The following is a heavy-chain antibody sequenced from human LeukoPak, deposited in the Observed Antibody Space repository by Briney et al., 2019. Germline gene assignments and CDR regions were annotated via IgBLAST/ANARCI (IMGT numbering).Heavy chain of an antibody. CDR3: ARGGATVTTFGY. Sequence: SETLSLTCTVSGGSISSYYWSRIRQPPGKGLEWIGYIYYSGSTNYNPSLKSRVTISVDTSKNQFSLKLSSVTAADTAVYYCARGGATVTTFGYWGQGTLVTVSS. J-gene: IGHJ4*02. CDR2: IYYSGST. D-gene: IGHD4-17*01. V-gene: IGHV4-59*01. CDR1: GGSISSYY.